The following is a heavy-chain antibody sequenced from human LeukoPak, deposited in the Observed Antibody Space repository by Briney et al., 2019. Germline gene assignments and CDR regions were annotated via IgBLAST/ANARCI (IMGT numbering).Heavy chain of an antibody. CDR1: GGSISSSSYY. V-gene: IGHV4-39*01. D-gene: IGHD3-22*01. CDR2: IYYSGST. Sequence: SETLSLTCTVSGGSISSSSYYWAWIRQPPGKGLEWIGSIYYSGSTYYNPSLKSRVTISVDTSKNQFSLKLSSVTAADTAVYYCAMEVVITSTDYWGQGTLVTVSS. CDR3: AMEVVITSTDY. J-gene: IGHJ4*02.